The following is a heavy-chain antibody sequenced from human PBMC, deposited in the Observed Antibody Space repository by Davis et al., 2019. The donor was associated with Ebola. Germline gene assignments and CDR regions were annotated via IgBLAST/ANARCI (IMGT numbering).Heavy chain of an antibody. CDR1: GYTFTGYY. D-gene: IGHD3-3*01. J-gene: IGHJ6*02. CDR3: ATSFLEWLLWGGGMDV. Sequence: ASVKVSCKASGYTFTGYYMHWVRQAPGQGLEWMGWINPNSGGTNYAQKFQGRVTMTRDTSISTAYMELSRLRSDDTAVYYCATSFLEWLLWGGGMDVWGQGTTVTVSS. V-gene: IGHV1-2*02. CDR2: INPNSGGT.